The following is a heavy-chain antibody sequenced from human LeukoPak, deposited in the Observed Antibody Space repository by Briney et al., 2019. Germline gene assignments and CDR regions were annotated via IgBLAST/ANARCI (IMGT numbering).Heavy chain of an antibody. D-gene: IGHD1-26*01. J-gene: IGHJ3*02. CDR1: GFTFDDYA. Sequence: PGGSLRLSCAASGFTFDDYAMHWVRQAPGKGLEWVSGISWKGGSGSIGYADSVKGRFTISRDNAKNSLYLQMNSLRAEDMALYYCAKDIGSGREEAFDIWGQGTMVTVSS. V-gene: IGHV3-9*03. CDR2: ISWKGGSGSI. CDR3: AKDIGSGREEAFDI.